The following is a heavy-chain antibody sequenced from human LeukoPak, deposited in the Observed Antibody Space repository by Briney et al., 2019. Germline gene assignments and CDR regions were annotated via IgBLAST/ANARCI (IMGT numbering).Heavy chain of an antibody. CDR1: GFTFSNYW. J-gene: IGHJ4*02. CDR2: IKRDGSTT. V-gene: IGHV3-74*01. D-gene: IGHD3-22*01. Sequence: GGSLRLSCTASGFTFSNYWMHWVRQAPGKGLVWVSCIKRDGSTTNYADSVKGRFTISRDNAKNTLYLQMNSLRAEDTAVYYCARDFNRYYYDSSGYCSDYWGQGTLVTVSS. CDR3: ARDFNRYYYDSSGYCSDY.